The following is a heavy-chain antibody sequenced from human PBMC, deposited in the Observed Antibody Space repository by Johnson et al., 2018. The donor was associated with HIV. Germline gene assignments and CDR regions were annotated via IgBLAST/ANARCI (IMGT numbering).Heavy chain of an antibody. Sequence: EVQLLESGGGLVQPGGSLRLSCAASGFTFSSYAMSWVRQAPGQGLEWVSVTYSGVSTYYADAVKGRFTISRNNSKNTLYLQMNSLRAEDTAVYYCAREAGTTRSGLDVWGQGTVVTVSS. CDR1: GFTFSSYA. CDR3: AREAGTTRSGLDV. D-gene: IGHD1-7*01. V-gene: IGHV3-66*01. J-gene: IGHJ3*01. CDR2: TYSGVST.